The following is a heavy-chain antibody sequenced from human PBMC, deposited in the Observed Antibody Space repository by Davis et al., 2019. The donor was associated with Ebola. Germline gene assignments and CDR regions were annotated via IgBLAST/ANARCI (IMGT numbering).Heavy chain of an antibody. CDR3: ARERRGYSYGYSGEWDY. CDR2: INPSGGST. J-gene: IGHJ4*02. CDR1: GYTFTSYG. D-gene: IGHD5-18*01. V-gene: IGHV1-46*01. Sequence: ASVKVSCKASGYTFTSYGISWVRQAPGQGLEWMGIINPSGGSTSYAQKFQGRVTMTRDTSTSTVYMELSSLRSEDTAVYYCARERRGYSYGYSGEWDYWGQGTLVTVSS.